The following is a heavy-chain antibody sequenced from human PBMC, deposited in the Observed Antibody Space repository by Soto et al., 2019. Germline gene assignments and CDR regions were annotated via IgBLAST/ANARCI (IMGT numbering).Heavy chain of an antibody. Sequence: SETLSLTCTVSGGSISSSSYYWGWIRQPPGKGLEWIGSIYYSGSTYYNPSLKSRVTISVDTSKNQFSLKLSSVTAADTAVYYCATLSITGTTVFDYWGQGTLVTVSS. D-gene: IGHD1-7*01. J-gene: IGHJ4*02. CDR3: ATLSITGTTVFDY. CDR2: IYYSGST. V-gene: IGHV4-39*07. CDR1: GGSISSSSYY.